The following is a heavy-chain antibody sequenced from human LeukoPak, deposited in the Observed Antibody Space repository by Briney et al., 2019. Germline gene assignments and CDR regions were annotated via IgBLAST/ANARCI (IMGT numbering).Heavy chain of an antibody. Sequence: GSLRLSCAASGFAFSSYSTNWVRQAPGKGLEWVSSISSSSSYIYYADSVKGRFTISRDNAKNSLYLQMNSLRAEDTAVYYCARGANSGSYPPHFDYWGQGTLVTVSS. V-gene: IGHV3-21*01. D-gene: IGHD1-26*01. J-gene: IGHJ4*02. CDR3: ARGANSGSYPPHFDY. CDR1: GFAFSSYS. CDR2: ISSSSSYI.